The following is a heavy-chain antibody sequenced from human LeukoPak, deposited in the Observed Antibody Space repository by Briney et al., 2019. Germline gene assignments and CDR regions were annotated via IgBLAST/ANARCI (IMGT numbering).Heavy chain of an antibody. V-gene: IGHV1-2*02. D-gene: IGHD3-3*01. CDR1: GYTFTGYY. J-gene: IGHJ5*02. CDR3: ARDRFLEWLLSPSPNWFDP. Sequence: ASVKVSCKASGYTFTGYYMHWVRQAPGQGLEWMGWINPNSGGTNYAQKFQGRVTMTRDTSISTAYMELRSLRSDDTAVYYCARDRFLEWLLSPSPNWFDPWGQGTLVTVSS. CDR2: INPNSGGT.